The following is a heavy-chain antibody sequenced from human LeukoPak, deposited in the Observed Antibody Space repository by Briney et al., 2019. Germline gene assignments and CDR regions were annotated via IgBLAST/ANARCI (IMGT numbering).Heavy chain of an antibody. Sequence: SETLSLTCTVSGGSVSSSSYYWSWIRQPPGQGLQWIGYIYYSGSTNYNPSLKSRVTISVDTSKNQFSLKLSSVTAADTAVYYCARGWDYGDYDAGTSDWFDPWGQGTLVTVSS. D-gene: IGHD4-17*01. CDR2: IYYSGST. V-gene: IGHV4-61*01. J-gene: IGHJ5*02. CDR1: GGSVSSSSYY. CDR3: ARGWDYGDYDAGTSDWFDP.